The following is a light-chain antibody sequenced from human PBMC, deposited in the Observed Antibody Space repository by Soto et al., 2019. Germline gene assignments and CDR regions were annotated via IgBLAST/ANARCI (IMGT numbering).Light chain of an antibody. CDR3: QQYNTWPLT. CDR2: DAS. V-gene: IGKV3-15*01. J-gene: IGKJ3*01. CDR1: QSVSSN. Sequence: EIVLTQSPATLSLSPGERATLSCRASQSVSSNLAWYQQKPGQAPRLLIYDASTRATGIPARFSGSGSGTEFTLTISSLQSEDFAVYYCQQYNTWPLTFGPGTKVDIK.